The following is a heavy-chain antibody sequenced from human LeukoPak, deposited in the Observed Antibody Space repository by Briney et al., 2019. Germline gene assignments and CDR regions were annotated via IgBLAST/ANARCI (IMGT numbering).Heavy chain of an antibody. CDR1: GYTFATYF. J-gene: IGHJ4*02. Sequence: VASVKVSCKTSGYTFATYFMHWVRQAPGQGLEWMGYIKPNSGVTNYAQKFRGRVTMTWDMSISTAYIELSGLTSDDTATYYCARPTYCGSNCYFNFDYWGQGTLVTVSS. D-gene: IGHD2-21*02. CDR2: IKPNSGVT. V-gene: IGHV1-2*02. CDR3: ARPTYCGSNCYFNFDY.